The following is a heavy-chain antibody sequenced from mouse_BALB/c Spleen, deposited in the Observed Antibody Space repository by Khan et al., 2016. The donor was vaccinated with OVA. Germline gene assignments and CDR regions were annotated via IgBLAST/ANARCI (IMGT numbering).Heavy chain of an antibody. J-gene: IGHJ3*01. V-gene: IGHV1-4*01. CDR1: GYTFTSYT. D-gene: IGHD2-14*01. CDR2: INPSNGYT. Sequence: QVQLQQSGAELARPGASVKMSCKASGYTFTSYTIHWIKERPGQGLEWIGYINPSNGYTNYNQKLKDKATLTTDKSSTTAYLQLSRLTSDDSAVYNCIRDGAYHRNDGWFAYWGQGTLVTVSA. CDR3: IRDGAYHRNDGWFAY.